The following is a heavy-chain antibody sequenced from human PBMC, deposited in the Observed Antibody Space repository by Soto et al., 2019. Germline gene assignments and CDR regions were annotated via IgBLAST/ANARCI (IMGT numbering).Heavy chain of an antibody. V-gene: IGHV3-30*18. CDR3: AKVLSSSWYMNSEIYYYYGMDV. D-gene: IGHD6-13*01. J-gene: IGHJ6*02. CDR1: GFTFSSYG. CDR2: ISYDGSNK. Sequence: PGGSLRLSCAASGFTFSSYGMHWVRQAPGKGLEWVAVISYDGSNKYYADSVKGRFTISRDNSKNTLYLQMNSLRAEDTAVYYCAKVLSSSWYMNSEIYYYYGMDVWGQGTTVTVSS.